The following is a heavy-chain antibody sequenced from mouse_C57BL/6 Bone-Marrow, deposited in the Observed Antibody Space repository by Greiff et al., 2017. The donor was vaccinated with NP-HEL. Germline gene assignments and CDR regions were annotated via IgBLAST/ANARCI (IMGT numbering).Heavy chain of an antibody. V-gene: IGHV1-76*01. CDR1: GYTFTDYY. J-gene: IGHJ4*01. CDR2: IYPGSGNT. CDR3: ARKEDY. Sequence: QVQLQQSGAELVRPGASVKLSCKASGYTFTDYYINWVKQRPGQGLEWIARIYPGSGNTYYNEKFKGKATLTAEKSSSTAYMQLSSLTSEDSAVYFCARKEDYWGQGTSVTVSS.